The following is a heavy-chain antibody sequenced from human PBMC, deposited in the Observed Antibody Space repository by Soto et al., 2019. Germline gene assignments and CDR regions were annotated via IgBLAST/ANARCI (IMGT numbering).Heavy chain of an antibody. D-gene: IGHD5-12*01. CDR3: ARDRFSNGYDYADN. CDR2: ISFDGRNE. CDR1: GFSFNNNA. Sequence: QVQLVESGGGVVQPGRSLRLSCTASGFSFNNNAMHWVRQAPGKGLEWVAVISFDGRNEYYADSVKGRFTISRDNSKDTLYLQVNSLRAEDTAVYYCARDRFSNGYDYADNWGQGTLVTVSS. V-gene: IGHV3-30*04. J-gene: IGHJ4*02.